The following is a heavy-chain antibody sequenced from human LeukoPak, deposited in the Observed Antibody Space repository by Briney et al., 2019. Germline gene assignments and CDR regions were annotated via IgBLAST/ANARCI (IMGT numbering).Heavy chain of an antibody. J-gene: IGHJ4*02. CDR3: ARQKEDCSSTSCYPSHFDY. V-gene: IGHV5-51*01. CDR1: GYSFTSYW. D-gene: IGHD2-2*01. Sequence: GESLKISCKGSGYSFTSYWIGWVRQMPGKGLEWMRIIYPGDSDTRYSPSLQGQVSISADKSISTAYLQWSSLKASDTAMYYCARQKEDCSSTSCYPSHFDYWGQGTLVTVSS. CDR2: IYPGDSDT.